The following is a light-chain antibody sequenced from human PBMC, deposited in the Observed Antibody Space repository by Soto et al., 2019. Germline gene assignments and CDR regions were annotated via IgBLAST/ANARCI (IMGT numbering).Light chain of an antibody. Sequence: QSVLTQPPSASGTPGQRVTISCSGSSSNIGSNTVNWYQQLPGTAPQLLIYRNNQRPSGVPDRFSGSKSGTSASLAISGLQSEDEADYYCAAWDDSPVFGGGTKLTVL. J-gene: IGLJ3*02. CDR1: SSNIGSNT. CDR2: RNN. V-gene: IGLV1-44*01. CDR3: AAWDDSPV.